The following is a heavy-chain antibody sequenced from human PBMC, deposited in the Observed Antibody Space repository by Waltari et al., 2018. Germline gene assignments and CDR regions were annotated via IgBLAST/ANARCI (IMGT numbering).Heavy chain of an antibody. CDR3: ARDTLYYDSSGYYS. Sequence: EVQLMESGGGLVKPGGSLRLSCAASGFTFSSYSMNWVRQAPGKGLEWVSSISSSSSYIYYADSVKGRFTISRDNAKNSLYLQMNSLRAEDTAVYYCARDTLYYDSSGYYSWGQGTLVTVSS. D-gene: IGHD3-22*01. CDR2: ISSSSSYI. J-gene: IGHJ4*02. CDR1: GFTFSSYS. V-gene: IGHV3-21*01.